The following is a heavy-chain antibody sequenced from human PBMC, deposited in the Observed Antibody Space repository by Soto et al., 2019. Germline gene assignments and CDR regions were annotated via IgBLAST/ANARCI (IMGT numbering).Heavy chain of an antibody. CDR3: ARETSHEILTASYGIWFEP. CDR1: GFTFSSYN. CDR2: ISSSSTYI. V-gene: IGHV3-21*01. D-gene: IGHD3-9*01. J-gene: IGHJ5*02. Sequence: PGGSLRLSCAASGFTFSSYNMNWVRQAPGKGLEWVSSISSSSTYIYYADSVKGRFTISRDNAKNSLYLQMNSLRAEDTAVYYYARETSHEILTASYGIWFEPWGQGTQVTVSS.